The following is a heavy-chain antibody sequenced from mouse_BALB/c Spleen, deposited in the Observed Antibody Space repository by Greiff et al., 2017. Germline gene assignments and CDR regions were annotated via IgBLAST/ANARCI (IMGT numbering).Heavy chain of an antibody. CDR3: ARGGGNYVGYFDY. CDR2: ISSGGST. J-gene: IGHJ2*01. CDR1: GFTFSSYA. Sequence: EVKLMESGGGLVKPGGSLKLSCAASGFTFSSYAMSWVRQTPEKRLEWVASISSGGSTYYPDSVKGRFTISRDNARNILYLQMSSLRSEDTAMYYCARGGGNYVGYFDYWGQGTTLTVSS. V-gene: IGHV5-6-5*01. D-gene: IGHD2-1*01.